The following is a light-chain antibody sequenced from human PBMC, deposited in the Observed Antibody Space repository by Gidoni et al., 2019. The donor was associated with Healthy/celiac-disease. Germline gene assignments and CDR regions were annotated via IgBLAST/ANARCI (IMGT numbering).Light chain of an antibody. CDR1: QSISSW. V-gene: IGKV1-5*03. CDR3: QQYNSYLT. Sequence: DIQMTQSPSTLSASVGDRVTITCRASQSISSWLAWYQQKPGKAPKLLIYKASSLESGVPSRFSGSGSGTEFTLTICSLQPDDFATYYCQQYNSYLTFGGGTKVEIK. J-gene: IGKJ4*01. CDR2: KAS.